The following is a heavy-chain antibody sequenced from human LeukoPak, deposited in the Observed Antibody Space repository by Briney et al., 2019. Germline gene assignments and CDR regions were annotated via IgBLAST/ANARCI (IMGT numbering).Heavy chain of an antibody. CDR3: AREAVVVVYRAAPGNWFDP. Sequence: PSETLSLTCTVSGDSISSTNYYWGWIRQPPGKGLEWIGEINHSGSTNYNPSLKSRVTISVDTSKNQFSLKLSSVTAADTAVYYCAREAVVVVYRAAPGNWFDPWGQGTLVTVSS. J-gene: IGHJ5*02. CDR2: INHSGST. V-gene: IGHV4-39*07. CDR1: GDSISSTNYY. D-gene: IGHD2-15*01.